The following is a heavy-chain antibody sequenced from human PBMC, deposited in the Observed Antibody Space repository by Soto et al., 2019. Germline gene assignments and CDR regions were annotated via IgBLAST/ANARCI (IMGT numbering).Heavy chain of an antibody. Sequence: QVQLVQSGAEVKKPGSSVKVSCKASGGTFSSIAISWVRQAPGQGLEWMGGIIPIYASPNYAQNFQGRVTVTADKATSTAYLELSRLKFADSAIYYCAAAVTGSRSPLAHWGQGTLVIVSS. CDR1: GGTFSSIA. J-gene: IGHJ4*02. CDR2: IIPIYASP. V-gene: IGHV1-69*06. D-gene: IGHD6-19*01. CDR3: AAAVTGSRSPLAH.